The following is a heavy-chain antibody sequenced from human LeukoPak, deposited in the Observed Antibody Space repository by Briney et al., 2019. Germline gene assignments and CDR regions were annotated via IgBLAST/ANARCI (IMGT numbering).Heavy chain of an antibody. CDR3: ARRDRIRMTFDY. CDR1: GGSISSSTYY. CDR2: SGST. V-gene: IGHV4-39*01. Sequence: SETLSLTCTVSGGSISSSTYYWGWIRQPPGKGLEWIGSGSTYYNPSLKSRVTISVDTSKNQFSLKLSSVTAADTAVYYCARRDRIRMTFDYWGQGTLVTVSS. J-gene: IGHJ4*02. D-gene: IGHD2-21*02.